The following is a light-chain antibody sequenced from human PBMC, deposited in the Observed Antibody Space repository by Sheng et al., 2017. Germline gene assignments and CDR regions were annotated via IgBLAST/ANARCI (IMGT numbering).Light chain of an antibody. CDR3: QQYNSYSRT. V-gene: IGKV1-5*03. CDR1: QSISSW. J-gene: IGKJ1*01. CDR2: KAS. Sequence: DIQMTQSPSTLSASVGDRVTITCRASQSISSWLAWYQQKPGKAPKLLIYKASSLESGVPSRFSGSGSWTEFTLTISSLQPDDFATYYCQQYNSYSRTFGPRDQGGN.